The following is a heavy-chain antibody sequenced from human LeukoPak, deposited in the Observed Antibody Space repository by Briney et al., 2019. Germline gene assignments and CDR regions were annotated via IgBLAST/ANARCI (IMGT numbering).Heavy chain of an antibody. J-gene: IGHJ4*02. Sequence: GASVKVSCKASGYTFTSYGISWVRQAPGQGLEWMGWISAYNGNTNYAQKLQGRVTMTTGTSTSTAYMELRSLRSDDTAVYYCARDRVSYSSGWYFDYWGQGTLVTVSS. CDR3: ARDRVSYSSGWYFDY. CDR1: GYTFTSYG. D-gene: IGHD6-19*01. CDR2: ISAYNGNT. V-gene: IGHV1-18*04.